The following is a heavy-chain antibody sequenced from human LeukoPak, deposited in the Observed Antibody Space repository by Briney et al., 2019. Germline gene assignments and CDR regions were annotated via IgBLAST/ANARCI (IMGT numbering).Heavy chain of an antibody. CDR2: INHSGST. J-gene: IGHJ6*03. V-gene: IGHV4-34*01. CDR3: ARNQRPPLRLYYSFMDV. CDR1: DGSLSGYY. D-gene: IGHD4-17*01. Sequence: SETLSLTCAVYDGSLSGYYWGWIRQSPGKGLEWIGEINHSGSTNYNPSLQSRVSISVDTSKSQLSLELNSVTAADTAVYYCARNQRPPLRLYYSFMDVWGKGTTVTVSS.